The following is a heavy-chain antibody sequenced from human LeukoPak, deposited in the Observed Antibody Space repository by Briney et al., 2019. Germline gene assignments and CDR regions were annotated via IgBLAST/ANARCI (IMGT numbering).Heavy chain of an antibody. CDR2: INHSGST. Sequence: SETLSLSCAVYGGSFSGYYWSWIRQPPGKGLEWIGEINHSGSTNYNPSLKSRVTISVDTSKIQSSLKLSSVTAADTAVYYCARVFGGRLDYWGQGTLVTVSS. CDR3: ARVFGGRLDY. D-gene: IGHD3-3*01. V-gene: IGHV4-34*01. CDR1: GGSFSGYY. J-gene: IGHJ4*02.